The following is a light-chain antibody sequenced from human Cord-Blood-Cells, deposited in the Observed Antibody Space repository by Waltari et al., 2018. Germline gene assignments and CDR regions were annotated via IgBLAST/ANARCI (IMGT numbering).Light chain of an antibody. Sequence: IVITPSPSTLSVSPGASTTLSCRSSQTVSSNLAWYQKKPRQAPRLLIYGASTRATGIPARFSGIGSGTEFTHTSSCLQSEDFAVYYCQQYNNWLLTFGGGTKVDIK. J-gene: IGKJ4*01. CDR3: QQYNNWLLT. CDR2: GAS. CDR1: QTVSSN. V-gene: IGKV3-15*01.